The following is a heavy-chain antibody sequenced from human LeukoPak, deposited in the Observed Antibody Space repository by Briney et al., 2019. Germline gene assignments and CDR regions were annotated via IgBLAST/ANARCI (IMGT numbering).Heavy chain of an antibody. V-gene: IGHV1-46*01. CDR2: INPSGGST. Sequence: ASVKVSCKASGYTFTGYYMHWVRQAPGQGLEWMGIINPSGGSTSYAQKFQGRVTMTRDASTSTVYMELSSLRSEDTAVYYCARAVDYGDYGAYFDYWGQGTLVTVSS. CDR1: GYTFTGYY. J-gene: IGHJ4*02. CDR3: ARAVDYGDYGAYFDY. D-gene: IGHD4-17*01.